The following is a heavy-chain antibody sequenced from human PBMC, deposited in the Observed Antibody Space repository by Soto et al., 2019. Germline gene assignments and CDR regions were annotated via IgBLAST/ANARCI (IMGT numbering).Heavy chain of an antibody. Sequence: QITLKESGPTLVKPTQTLTLTCTFSGFSLSTSGVGVGWIRQPPGKALEWLALIYRADDKRYSPSLKSRLTITKDTSKNQVVLTMTNMDPVDTATYYCAHRQGLNAFDIWGQGTMVTVSS. CDR3: AHRQGLNAFDI. V-gene: IGHV2-5*02. CDR2: IYRADDK. J-gene: IGHJ3*02. CDR1: GFSLSTSGVG. D-gene: IGHD3-16*01.